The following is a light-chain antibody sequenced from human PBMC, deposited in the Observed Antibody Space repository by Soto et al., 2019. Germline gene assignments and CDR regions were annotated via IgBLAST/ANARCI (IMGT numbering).Light chain of an antibody. J-gene: IGKJ2*01. V-gene: IGKV3-11*01. Sequence: EIVLTQSPATLSLSPGERATLSCRASQSVSSSLAWYQQKPGQAPRLLIYDASNRATGIPARFSGRGSGTDFTLTISSLEPEDFAVYYCQQRSNWPRTFGQGTKLEIK. CDR1: QSVSSS. CDR2: DAS. CDR3: QQRSNWPRT.